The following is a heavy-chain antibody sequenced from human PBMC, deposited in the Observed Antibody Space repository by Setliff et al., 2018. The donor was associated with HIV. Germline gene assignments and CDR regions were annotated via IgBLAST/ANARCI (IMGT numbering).Heavy chain of an antibody. J-gene: IGHJ6*03. CDR1: GDSVSSYY. CDR2: FYYSGGT. D-gene: IGHD2-2*01. V-gene: IGHV4-59*02. Sequence: KTSETLSLTCAVSGDSVSSYYWTWIRQPPGKGLEWIGYFYYSGGTRYNPSLESRVTISVDMSKNQFSLKLSSVTAADTAVYYCARGLGRGSSEYYYYYYYMDVWGKGTTVT. CDR3: ARGLGRGSSEYYYYYYYMDV.